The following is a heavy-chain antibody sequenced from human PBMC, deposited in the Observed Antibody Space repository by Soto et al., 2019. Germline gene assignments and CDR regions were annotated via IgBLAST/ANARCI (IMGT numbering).Heavy chain of an antibody. D-gene: IGHD2-2*01. J-gene: IGHJ4*02. Sequence: ASVKVSCKASGYTFTSYGISCVRQAPGQVLEWMGWISAYNGNTNYAQKLQGRVTMTTDTSTSTAYMELRSLRSDDTAVYYCARDQGAIVVVPAAITYYWGQGTQVTVSS. CDR1: GYTFTSYG. CDR3: ARDQGAIVVVPAAITYY. CDR2: ISAYNGNT. V-gene: IGHV1-18*04.